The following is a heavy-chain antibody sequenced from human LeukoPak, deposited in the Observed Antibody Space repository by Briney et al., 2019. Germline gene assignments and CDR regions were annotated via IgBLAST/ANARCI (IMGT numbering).Heavy chain of an antibody. CDR3: AMYSSGWTNFDY. D-gene: IGHD6-19*01. Sequence: SVKVSWKASGGTFSSYAISWVRQAPGQGLEWMGGIIPIFGTANYAQKLQGRVTITTDESTSTAYMELSSLRSEDTAVYYCAMYSSGWTNFDYWGQGTLVTVSS. CDR1: GGTFSSYA. V-gene: IGHV1-69*05. CDR2: IIPIFGTA. J-gene: IGHJ4*02.